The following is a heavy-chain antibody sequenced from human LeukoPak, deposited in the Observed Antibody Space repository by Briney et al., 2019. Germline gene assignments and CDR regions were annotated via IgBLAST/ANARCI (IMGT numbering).Heavy chain of an antibody. D-gene: IGHD3-16*01. CDR2: ISQSGTT. V-gene: IGHV4-34*01. CDR3: APGGWNYLFFWGRGRLGP. CDR1: NGSFSNYY. J-gene: IGHJ5*02. Sequence: SETLSLTCAVNNGSFSNYYWTWIRQSPGKGLQWIGEISQSGTTNYNPSLKSRLTLSMDESKNHLSLTLTSVTAADTALYFCAPGGWNYLFFWGRGRLGPLGQGTLGAVSS.